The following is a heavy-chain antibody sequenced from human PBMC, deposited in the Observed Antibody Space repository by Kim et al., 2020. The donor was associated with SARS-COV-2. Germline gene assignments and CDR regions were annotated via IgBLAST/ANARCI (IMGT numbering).Heavy chain of an antibody. Sequence: NYNASLESRVTMSVDTSQNQFSLKLSSMTTADTAVYYCARIVAVAPRYFDYCGQGILVTVSS. J-gene: IGHJ4*02. CDR3: ARIVAVAPRYFDY. V-gene: IGHV4-4*07. D-gene: IGHD2-2*01.